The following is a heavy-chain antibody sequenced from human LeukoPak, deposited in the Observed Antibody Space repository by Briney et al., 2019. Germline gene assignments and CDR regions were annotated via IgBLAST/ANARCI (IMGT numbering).Heavy chain of an antibody. J-gene: IGHJ4*02. D-gene: IGHD4-11*01. Sequence: ASVTVSCKASGYTFTGYYMHWVRQAPGQGLEWMGWINPNSGGTNYAQKFQGRVTMTRDTSISTAYMELSRLRSDDTAVYYCARDWMTTVTTAYWGQGTLVTVSS. CDR1: GYTFTGYY. CDR2: INPNSGGT. CDR3: ARDWMTTVTTAY. V-gene: IGHV1-2*02.